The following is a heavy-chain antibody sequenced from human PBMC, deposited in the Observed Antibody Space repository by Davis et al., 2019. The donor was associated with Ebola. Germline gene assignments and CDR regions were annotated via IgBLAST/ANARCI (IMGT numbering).Heavy chain of an antibody. CDR2: INHSGST. CDR1: GGSFSGYY. Sequence: PGGSLRLSCVVYGGSFSGYYWSWIRQPPGKGLEWIGEINHSGSTNYNPSLKSRVTISVDTSTNQFSLKLSPVTAADTGVYYCAKDRKKAAAADVGAYYYYGMDVWGQGTTVTVSS. CDR3: AKDRKKAAAADVGAYYYYGMDV. V-gene: IGHV4-34*01. D-gene: IGHD6-13*01. J-gene: IGHJ6*02.